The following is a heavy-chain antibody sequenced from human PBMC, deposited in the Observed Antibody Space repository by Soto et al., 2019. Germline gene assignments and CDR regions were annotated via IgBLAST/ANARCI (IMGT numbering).Heavy chain of an antibody. Sequence: PGESLKISCKGSGYSFTSYWIGWVRQMPGKGLEWMGIIYPGDSDTRYSPSFQGQVTISADKSISTAYLQWSSLKASDTAMYYCAISTYYDFWSGYSKPPGFDYWGQGTLVTVSS. CDR2: IYPGDSDT. J-gene: IGHJ4*02. CDR3: AISTYYDFWSGYSKPPGFDY. D-gene: IGHD3-3*01. CDR1: GYSFTSYW. V-gene: IGHV5-51*01.